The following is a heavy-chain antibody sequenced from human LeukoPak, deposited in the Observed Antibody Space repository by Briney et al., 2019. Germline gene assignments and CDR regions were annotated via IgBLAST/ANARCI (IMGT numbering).Heavy chain of an antibody. Sequence: EASVKVSCKASGYTFTGYYMHWVRQAPGQGLEWMGWINPNSGGTNYAQKFQGRFTMTRDTSISTAYMELSRLRSDDTAVYYCARVPLTIFGVVSYNWFDPWGQGTLVTVSS. D-gene: IGHD3-3*01. CDR2: INPNSGGT. CDR1: GYTFTGYY. J-gene: IGHJ5*02. V-gene: IGHV1-2*02. CDR3: ARVPLTIFGVVSYNWFDP.